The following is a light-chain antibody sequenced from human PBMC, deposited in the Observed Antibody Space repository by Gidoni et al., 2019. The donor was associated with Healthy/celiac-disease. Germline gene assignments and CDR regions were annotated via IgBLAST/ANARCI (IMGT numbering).Light chain of an antibody. CDR1: SLRIYY. J-gene: IGLJ2*01. Sequence: SSELTQDPAVSVALGQTVRITCQGDSLRIYYASWYQQKPGQAPVLVIYGKNNRPSGIPDRFSGSSSGNTASLTITGAQAGDEADYYCNSRDSSGNPNVVFGGGTKLTVL. CDR2: GKN. CDR3: NSRDSSGNPNVV. V-gene: IGLV3-19*01.